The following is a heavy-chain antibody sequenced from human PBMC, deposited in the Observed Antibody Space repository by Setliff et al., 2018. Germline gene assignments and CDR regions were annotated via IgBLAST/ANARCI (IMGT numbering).Heavy chain of an antibody. J-gene: IGHJ4*02. V-gene: IGHV4-34*01. CDR2: ITHTGTTGST. Sequence: SETLSLTCAASGGTFTYYYWTWIRQSPAKGLEWIGEITHTGTTGSTKYNPSLKSRVTMSIDTSKNQFSLMVTSVTAADTAVYYCARGRNVASRLLDSWGQGTLVSVSS. CDR3: ARGRNVASRLLDS. CDR1: GGTFTYYY. D-gene: IGHD6-6*01.